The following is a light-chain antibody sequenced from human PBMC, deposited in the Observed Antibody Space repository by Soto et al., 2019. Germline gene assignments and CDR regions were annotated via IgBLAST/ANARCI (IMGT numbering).Light chain of an antibody. Sequence: QSVLTQPPSASGSPGQSVTISCTGTSSDVAGYDSVSWYQHHPGKAPKLMIYEVTKRPSGVPDRFSGSKSGNTASLTVSGLQAEDEADYYCASYADNNLVLFGGGTKLTVL. J-gene: IGLJ2*01. CDR2: EVT. CDR1: SSDVAGYDS. CDR3: ASYADNNLVL. V-gene: IGLV2-8*01.